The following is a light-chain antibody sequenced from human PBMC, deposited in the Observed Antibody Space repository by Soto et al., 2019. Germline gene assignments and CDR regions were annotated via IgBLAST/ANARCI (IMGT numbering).Light chain of an antibody. CDR3: QQRGSWPAT. CDR1: QSVRNSY. V-gene: IGKV3-11*01. J-gene: IGKJ3*01. Sequence: EIVLTQSPGTLSLSPGERATLSCRASQSVRNSYLAWYQQKPGQAPSLLIFDASYRATGIPARFSGSGSGTDFTLTITSLEPEDFAVYYCQQRGSWPATFGPGTKVDIK. CDR2: DAS.